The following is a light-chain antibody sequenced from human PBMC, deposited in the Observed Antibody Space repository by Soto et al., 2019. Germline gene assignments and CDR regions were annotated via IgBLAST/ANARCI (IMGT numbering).Light chain of an antibody. V-gene: IGKV3-15*01. CDR3: QQSYSTPQT. CDR1: QSVSID. J-gene: IGKJ1*01. CDR2: GAS. Sequence: EIVMTQSPATLSVSPGERATLSCRASQSVSIDLAWYQQTPGQAPRLLIYGASTRATGIPVRFSGSASGTDFTLTISSLQPGDFATYYCQQSYSTPQTFGQGTIVDNK.